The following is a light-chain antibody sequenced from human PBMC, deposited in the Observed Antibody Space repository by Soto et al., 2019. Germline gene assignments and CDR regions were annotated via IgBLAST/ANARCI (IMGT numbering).Light chain of an antibody. V-gene: IGLV2-14*01. J-gene: IGLJ1*01. CDR1: SSDVGGYNY. Sequence: QPVLTQPASVSGSPGQSITISCTGTSSDVGGYNYVSWYQQHPGKAPKHMIYDVSNRPSGVSNRFSGSKSGNTASLTISGLQAEDEADYYCSSYTSSSTLYVFGTGTKLTVL. CDR3: SSYTSSSTLYV. CDR2: DVS.